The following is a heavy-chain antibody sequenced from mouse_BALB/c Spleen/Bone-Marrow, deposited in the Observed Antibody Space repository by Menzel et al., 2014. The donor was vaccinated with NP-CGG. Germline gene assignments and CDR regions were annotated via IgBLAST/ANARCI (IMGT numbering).Heavy chain of an antibody. V-gene: IGHV1-5*01. Sequence: EVQLQQSGTVLVRPGDSVMMSCKASGYIFSNYWMHWVTQRPGQGLEWIGAIYPANSDSSYNQKFKGKAKMTAGTSTSTAYMELNSLTNEDSAVYYCTNGSYYRYDGLLDLWGQGTSGTDSS. D-gene: IGHD2-14*01. CDR2: IYPANSDS. J-gene: IGHJ4*01. CDR1: GYIFSNYW. CDR3: TNGSYYRYDGLLDL.